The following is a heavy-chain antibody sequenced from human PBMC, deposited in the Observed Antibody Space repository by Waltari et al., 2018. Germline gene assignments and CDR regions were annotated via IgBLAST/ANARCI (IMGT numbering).Heavy chain of an antibody. D-gene: IGHD4-17*01. V-gene: IGHV3-33*01. J-gene: IGHJ4*02. CDR3: ARDPSLTVTTRAFDY. Sequence: QVQLVESGGGVVQPGRCLRLFCAASGLTFSIYGMHWVRQAPGKGLEWVAVLRSNGSNQYYPDSVKGRFTISRDNSKSTLYLQMNSLRAEDTAVYYCARDPSLTVTTRAFDYWGQGTLVTVSS. CDR2: LRSNGSNQ. CDR1: GLTFSIYG.